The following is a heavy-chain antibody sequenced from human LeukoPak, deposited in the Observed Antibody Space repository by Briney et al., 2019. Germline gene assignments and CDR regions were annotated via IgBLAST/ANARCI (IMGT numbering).Heavy chain of an antibody. Sequence: SQTLSLTCAISGDSVSSNSAAWNWIRQSPSRGLEWLGRTYYRSKWYNDYAVSVKSRITINPDTSKNQFSLQLNSVTPEDTAVYYCARGDYYDSSGYYSMRYYYYGMDVWGQGTTVTVSS. D-gene: IGHD3-22*01. CDR1: GDSVSSNSAA. CDR3: ARGDYYDSSGYYSMRYYYYGMDV. CDR2: TYYRSKWYN. V-gene: IGHV6-1*01. J-gene: IGHJ6*02.